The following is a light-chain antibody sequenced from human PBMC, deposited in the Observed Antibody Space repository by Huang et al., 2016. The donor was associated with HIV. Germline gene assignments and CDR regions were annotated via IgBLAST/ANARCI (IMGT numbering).Light chain of an antibody. V-gene: IGKV1-39*01. J-gene: IGKJ2*01. CDR3: QQSYSTLRYT. Sequence: DIQMTQSPSFLSASVGDRVTITCRASQSISSYLNWYQQKPGKVPKLLIYAASSLQSGVPSRFSGSGSGTDFTLTISSLQPEDFATYYCQQSYSTLRYTFGQGTKLEIK. CDR1: QSISSY. CDR2: AAS.